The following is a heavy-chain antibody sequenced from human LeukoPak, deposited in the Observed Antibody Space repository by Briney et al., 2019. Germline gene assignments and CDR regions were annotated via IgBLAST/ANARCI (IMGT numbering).Heavy chain of an antibody. CDR2: IYYSGST. CDR1: GGSISSSSYY. V-gene: IGHV4-39*01. D-gene: IGHD6-13*01. CDR3: ASRPEIAAAGSFDY. Sequence: SETLSLTCVVSGGSISSSSYYWGWIRQPPGKGLEWIGSIYYSGSTYYNPSLKSRVTISVDTSKNQFSLKLSSVTAADTAVYYCASRPEIAAAGSFDYWGQGTLVTVSS. J-gene: IGHJ4*02.